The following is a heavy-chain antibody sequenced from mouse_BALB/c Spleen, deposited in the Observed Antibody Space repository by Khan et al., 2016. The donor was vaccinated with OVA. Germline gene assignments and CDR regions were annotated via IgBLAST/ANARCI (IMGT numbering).Heavy chain of an antibody. Sequence: VQLQESGPGLLKPSQSLSLTCNVTGYSITSDYAWNWIRQFPGNKLEWMSYIGYSGSTTYNPSLRNRISFTRDTSKNPSFLQLNSLTTEDTAAYYVASGRLLLRYADCFDYWGQGTTLTVSS. CDR1: GYSITSDYA. CDR2: IGYSGST. D-gene: IGHD1-1*01. J-gene: IGHJ2*01. CDR3: ASGRLLLRYADCFDY. V-gene: IGHV3-2*02.